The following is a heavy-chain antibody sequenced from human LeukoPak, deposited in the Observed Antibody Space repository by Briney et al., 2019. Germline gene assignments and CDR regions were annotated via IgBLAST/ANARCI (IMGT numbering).Heavy chain of an antibody. Sequence: ASVKVSCKASGYIFTSFGLSWVRQAPGQGPEWMGWVSAYNGNTNYAQDLQGRVTMTTDTSTSTGYMELRSLRSDDTAVYYCARFIAAAGFNWFDPWGQGTLVTVSS. CDR1: GYIFTSFG. CDR3: ARFIAAAGFNWFDP. CDR2: VSAYNGNT. J-gene: IGHJ5*02. D-gene: IGHD6-13*01. V-gene: IGHV1-18*01.